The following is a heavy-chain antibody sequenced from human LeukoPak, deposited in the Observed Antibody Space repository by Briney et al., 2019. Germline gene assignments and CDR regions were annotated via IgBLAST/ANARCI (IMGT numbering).Heavy chain of an antibody. CDR3: AKDRTGTHFDY. Sequence: GGSLSLSCAASGFTFSSYAMSWVRQAPGKGLEWVSAISGSGGSTYHADSVKGRFTISRDNSKNTLYLQMNSMRAEDTAVFYCAKDRTGTHFDYWGQGTLVTVP. D-gene: IGHD1-1*01. V-gene: IGHV3-23*01. J-gene: IGHJ4*02. CDR2: ISGSGGST. CDR1: GFTFSSYA.